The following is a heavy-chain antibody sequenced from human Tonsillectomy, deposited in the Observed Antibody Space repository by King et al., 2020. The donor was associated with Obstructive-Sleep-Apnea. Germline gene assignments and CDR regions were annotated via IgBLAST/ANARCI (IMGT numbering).Heavy chain of an antibody. CDR3: AREEYFGSGTYYSTFDY. Sequence: VQLVESGGGLVKPGGSLRLSCVVSDLPFSSSSMNWFRQAPGKGLEWVSSMTSTGTYIYYANSVKGRFTISRDNAKNSLFLQMNSLTVDDTAVYYCAREEYFGSGTYYSTFDYWGQGTLVTVSS. CDR2: MTSTGTYI. J-gene: IGHJ4*02. CDR1: DLPFSSSS. D-gene: IGHD3-10*01. V-gene: IGHV3-21*01.